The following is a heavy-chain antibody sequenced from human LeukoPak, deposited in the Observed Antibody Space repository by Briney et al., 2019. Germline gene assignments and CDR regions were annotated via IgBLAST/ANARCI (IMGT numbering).Heavy chain of an antibody. Sequence: SETLSLTCTVSGDSISSSNYYWAWIRQSPGKGLEWIVSFYYSGSTYYNPSLKSRVTISVDTSKNQFSLKLSSVRAADTAVYYCARGDHGDYDWFDPWGQGTLVTVSS. V-gene: IGHV4-39*07. D-gene: IGHD4-17*01. CDR3: ARGDHGDYDWFDP. CDR1: GDSISSSNYY. J-gene: IGHJ5*02. CDR2: FYYSGST.